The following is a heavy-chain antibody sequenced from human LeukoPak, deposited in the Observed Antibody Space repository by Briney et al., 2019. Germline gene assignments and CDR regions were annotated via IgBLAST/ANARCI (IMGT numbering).Heavy chain of an antibody. CDR3: ARHDSSGYYPDY. Sequence: GGSLRLSCAASGFTFSSYSMNWVRQAPGKGLEWVSSISSSSSYIYYADSVKGRFTISRDNAKNSLYLQMNSLRAEDTAVYYCARHDSSGYYPDYWGQGTLVTVSS. J-gene: IGHJ4*02. D-gene: IGHD3-22*01. CDR1: GFTFSSYS. CDR2: ISSSSSYI. V-gene: IGHV3-21*01.